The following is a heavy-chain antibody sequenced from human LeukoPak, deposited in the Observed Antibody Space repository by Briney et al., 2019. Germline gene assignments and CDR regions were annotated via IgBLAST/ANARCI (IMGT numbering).Heavy chain of an antibody. V-gene: IGHV4-61*01. CDR3: ARRSVPYYYGMDV. CDR1: GGSVSSGSYY. D-gene: IGHD2-15*01. CDR2: IYYSGRT. Sequence: SETLSLTCTVSGGSVSSGSYYWSWIRQPPGKGLEWIGYIYYSGRTNYNPSLKSRVTISVDTSKNQFSLKLSSVTAADTAVYFCARRSVPYYYGMDVWGQGTTVTVSS. J-gene: IGHJ6*02.